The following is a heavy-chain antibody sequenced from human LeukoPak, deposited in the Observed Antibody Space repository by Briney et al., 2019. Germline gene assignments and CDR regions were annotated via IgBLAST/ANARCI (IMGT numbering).Heavy chain of an antibody. CDR2: IYYSGST. CDR3: ARVGVTADFDY. V-gene: IGHV4-30-4*07. CDR1: GGSISSGGYS. J-gene: IGHJ4*02. Sequence: SETLSLTCAVSGGSISSGGYSWSWIRQPPGKGLEWIGYIYYSGSTYYNPSLKSRVTISVDTSKNQFSLKLSSVTAADTAVYYCARVGVTADFDYWGQGTLVTVSS. D-gene: IGHD2-21*02.